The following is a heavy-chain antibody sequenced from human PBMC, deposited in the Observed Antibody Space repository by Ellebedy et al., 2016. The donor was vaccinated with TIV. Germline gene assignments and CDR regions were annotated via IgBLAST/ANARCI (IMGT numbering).Heavy chain of an antibody. D-gene: IGHD3-22*01. Sequence: MPSETLSLTCTVSGDSISSHYWSWIRQPPGKGLEWIGYIYYTGSTNYNPSLQGRVTVSVDTSKTQFSLKLTSVTAAETAVYYCARTYTDTSGFPPPFDYWGQGTLVTVSS. CDR3: ARTYTDTSGFPPPFDY. V-gene: IGHV4-59*11. CDR1: GDSISSHY. CDR2: IYYTGST. J-gene: IGHJ4*02.